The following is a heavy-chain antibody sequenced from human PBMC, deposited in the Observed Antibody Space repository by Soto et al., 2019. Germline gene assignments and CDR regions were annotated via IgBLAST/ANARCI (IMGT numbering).Heavy chain of an antibody. CDR1: GGSISSGGYY. CDR2: IYYSGST. V-gene: IGHV4-31*03. CDR3: AREPPTVVPLGWYIDL. D-gene: IGHD2-15*01. J-gene: IGHJ2*01. Sequence: SETLSLTCTVSGGSISSGGYYWSWIRQHPGKGLEWIGYIYYSGSTYYNPSLKSRVTISVDTSKNQFSLKLSSVTAADTAVYYCAREPPTVVPLGWYIDLWGRGTLVTVSS.